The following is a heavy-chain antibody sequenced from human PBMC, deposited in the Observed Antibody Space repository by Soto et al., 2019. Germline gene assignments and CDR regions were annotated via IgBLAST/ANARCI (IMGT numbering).Heavy chain of an antibody. Sequence: SETLSLTCTVSGGSISSSSYYWGWIRQPPGKGLEWIGSIYYSGSTYYNPSLKSRVTISVDTSKNQFSLKLSSVTAADTAVYYCANIVVVPAAIWSYYYYYMDVWGKGTTVT. J-gene: IGHJ6*03. D-gene: IGHD2-2*02. CDR2: IYYSGST. V-gene: IGHV4-39*01. CDR1: GGSISSSSYY. CDR3: ANIVVVPAAIWSYYYYYMDV.